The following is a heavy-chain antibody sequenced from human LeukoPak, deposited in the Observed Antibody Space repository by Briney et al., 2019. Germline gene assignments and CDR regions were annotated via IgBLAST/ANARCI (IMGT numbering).Heavy chain of an antibody. Sequence: PSETLSLTCSVSGVSISSHYWSWIRQPAGEGLEWIGRIYTSGSTNYNPSLNSRVTMSVDKSKNHLSLNLSSVTAADTAFYYCARDWRYCSVGSCSYYFDYWGQGALVTVSS. CDR3: ARDWRYCSVGSCSYYFDY. CDR2: IYTSGST. J-gene: IGHJ4*02. CDR1: GVSISSHY. V-gene: IGHV4-4*07. D-gene: IGHD2-15*01.